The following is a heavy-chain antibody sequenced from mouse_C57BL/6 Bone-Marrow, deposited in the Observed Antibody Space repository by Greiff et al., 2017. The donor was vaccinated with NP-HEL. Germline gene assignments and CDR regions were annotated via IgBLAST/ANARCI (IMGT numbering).Heavy chain of an antibody. CDR1: GYTFTSYG. V-gene: IGHV1-81*01. CDR2: IYPRSGNT. CDR3: ARSPSYYGSRTYFDY. J-gene: IGHJ2*01. Sequence: QVQLQQSGAELARPGASVKLSCKASGYTFTSYGISWVKQRTGQGLEWIGEIYPRSGNTYYNEKFKGKATLTADKSSSTAYMELRSLTSEDSAVYFCARSPSYYGSRTYFDYWGQGTTLTVSS. D-gene: IGHD1-1*01.